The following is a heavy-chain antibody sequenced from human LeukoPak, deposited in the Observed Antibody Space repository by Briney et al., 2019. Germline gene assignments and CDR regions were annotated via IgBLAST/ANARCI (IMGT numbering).Heavy chain of an antibody. CDR1: GFTFSSYA. D-gene: IGHD6-19*01. V-gene: IGHV3-23*01. Sequence: GGSLRLSCAASGFTFSSYAMSWVRQAPGKGLEWVSAISGSGGSTYYAGSVKGRFTISRDNSKNTLYLQMNSLRAEDTAVYYCAKRWYSSGWYILGYYFDYWGQGTLVTVSS. CDR2: ISGSGGST. CDR3: AKRWYSSGWYILGYYFDY. J-gene: IGHJ4*02.